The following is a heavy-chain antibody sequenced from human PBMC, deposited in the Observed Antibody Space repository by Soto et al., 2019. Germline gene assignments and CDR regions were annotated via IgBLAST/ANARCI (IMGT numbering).Heavy chain of an antibody. CDR2: IYWDDDK. CDR1: GFSLSTSGVG. V-gene: IGHV2-5*02. J-gene: IGHJ3*02. CDR3: AHSLHSWYSGSRGAFDI. Sequence: QITLKESGPTLVKPTQTLTLTCTFSGFSLSTSGVGVGWIRQPPGKALEWLALIYWDDDKRYSPSLKSKLTITKDTSKNQVVLTMTNMDPVDTATYYCAHSLHSWYSGSRGAFDIWGQGTMGTGSS. D-gene: IGHD1-26*01.